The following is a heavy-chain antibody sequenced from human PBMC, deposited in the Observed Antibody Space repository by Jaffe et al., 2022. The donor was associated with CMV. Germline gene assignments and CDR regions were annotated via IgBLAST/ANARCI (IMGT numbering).Heavy chain of an antibody. Sequence: EVQLLESGGGLVQPGGSLRLSCEASGFTFNSYAMAWVRQAPGKGLEWVSGISASGGATDYADSVKGRLTISRDNFKNKVYLQMNSLRVDDTALYYCAKGDDWNPQGVDYWGLGTLVTVSS. J-gene: IGHJ4*02. CDR1: GFTFNSYA. D-gene: IGHD2-21*01. CDR2: ISASGGAT. CDR3: AKGDDWNPQGVDY. V-gene: IGHV3-23*01.